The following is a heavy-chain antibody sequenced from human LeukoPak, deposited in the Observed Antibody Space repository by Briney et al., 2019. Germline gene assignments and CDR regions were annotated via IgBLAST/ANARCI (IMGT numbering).Heavy chain of an antibody. CDR2: ITGSGGST. V-gene: IGHV3-23*01. CDR3: TAYDFWSSFDY. D-gene: IGHD3-3*01. Sequence: PGGSLRLSCAASGFTFSSYAVSWVRQAPGKGLEWVSAITGSGGSTYYADSVKGRFTISRENSKNTLFLQMNRLRAEDTAVYYCTAYDFWSSFDYWGQGTLVTVSS. CDR1: GFTFSSYA. J-gene: IGHJ4*02.